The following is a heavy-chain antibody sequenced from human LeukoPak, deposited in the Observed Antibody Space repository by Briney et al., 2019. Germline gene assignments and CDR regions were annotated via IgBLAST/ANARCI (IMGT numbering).Heavy chain of an antibody. V-gene: IGHV3-7*01. D-gene: IGHD6-19*01. CDR1: GFTFSSYW. J-gene: IGHJ4*02. CDR2: IKQDGSEK. CDR3: ARDGPYSGWYGALDY. Sequence: GGSLRLSCAASGFTFSSYWMSWVRQAPGKGLEWVANIKQDGSEKYYVDSVKGRFTISRDNAKNSLYLQMNSLRAEDTAVYYCARDGPYSGWYGALDYWGQGTLVTVSS.